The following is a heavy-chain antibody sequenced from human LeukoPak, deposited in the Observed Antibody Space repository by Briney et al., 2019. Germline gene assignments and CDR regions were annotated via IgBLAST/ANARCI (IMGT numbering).Heavy chain of an antibody. CDR1: GGSFSGYY. V-gene: IGHV4-34*01. D-gene: IGHD3-22*01. J-gene: IGHJ4*02. CDR2: INHSGST. CDR3: ARDGDYDSSGYYYGLDY. Sequence: PSETLSLTGAVYGGSFSGYYWSWIRQPPGKGLEWIGEINHSGSTNYNPSLKSRVTISVDTSKNQFSLKLSSVTAADTAVYYCARDGDYDSSGYYYGLDYWGQGTLVTVSS.